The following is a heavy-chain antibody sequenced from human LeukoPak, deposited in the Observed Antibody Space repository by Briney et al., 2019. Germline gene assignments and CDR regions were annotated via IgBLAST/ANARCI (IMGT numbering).Heavy chain of an antibody. Sequence: SETLSLTCAVYGGSFSGYYWSWIRQPPGKGLEWIGEINHSGSTNYNPSLKSRVTISVDTSKNQFSLKLNSVTAADTAVYYCARGKDWNNSNWGQGTLVTVSS. D-gene: IGHD1/OR15-1a*01. CDR1: GGSFSGYY. V-gene: IGHV4-34*01. CDR3: ARGKDWNNSN. J-gene: IGHJ4*02. CDR2: INHSGST.